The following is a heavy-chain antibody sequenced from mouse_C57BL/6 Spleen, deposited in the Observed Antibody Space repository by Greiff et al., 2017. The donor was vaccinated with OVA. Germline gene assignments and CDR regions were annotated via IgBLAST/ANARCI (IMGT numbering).Heavy chain of an antibody. D-gene: IGHD4-1*01. CDR2: IYTGSGNT. Sequence: QVQLQQSGPELVKPGASVKISCKASGYSFTSYYIHWVKQRPGQGLEWIGWIYTGSGNTKYNEKFKGKATLTAATSSSTAYMQLSRLTSEDTAVYYCARGELGFAYWGQGTLVTVSA. V-gene: IGHV1-66*01. CDR3: ARGELGFAY. J-gene: IGHJ3*01. CDR1: GYSFTSYY.